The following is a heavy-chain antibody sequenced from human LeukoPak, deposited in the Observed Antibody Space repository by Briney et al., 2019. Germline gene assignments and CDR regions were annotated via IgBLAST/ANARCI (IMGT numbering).Heavy chain of an antibody. J-gene: IGHJ4*02. CDR1: GFTVSSNY. CDR3: ARLLFVVPAVIFDY. CDR2: IYIGGST. D-gene: IGHD2-2*02. Sequence: GGSLRLSCAASGFTVSSNYMSWVRQAPGKGLEWVSVIYIGGSTYYADSVKGRFTISRDISKNTLYLQMISLNAQSEALCYCARLLFVVPAVIFDYWGQGTLVTVSS. V-gene: IGHV3-53*01.